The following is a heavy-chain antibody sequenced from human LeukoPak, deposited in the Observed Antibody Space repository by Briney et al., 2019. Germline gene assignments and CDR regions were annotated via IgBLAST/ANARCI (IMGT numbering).Heavy chain of an antibody. CDR3: ARVTQRDSNLYGMDV. V-gene: IGHV1-69*13. J-gene: IGHJ6*02. Sequence: ASVKVSCKASGGAFSSYPTSWVRQAPGQGLAWMGGIIPMFGTTNYALKFQGRFTITADESTSTAYMELSSLKSEDTAVYYCARVTQRDSNLYGMDVWGQGTTVTVSS. CDR1: GGAFSSYP. D-gene: IGHD4-11*01. CDR2: IIPMFGTT.